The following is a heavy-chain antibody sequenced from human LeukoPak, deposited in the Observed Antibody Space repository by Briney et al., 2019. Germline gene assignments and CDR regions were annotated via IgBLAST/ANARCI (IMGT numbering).Heavy chain of an antibody. J-gene: IGHJ4*02. V-gene: IGHV3-23*01. D-gene: IGHD5-18*01. CDR1: GFTFSGYA. CDR3: AKGNGYSYGRYYFDY. CDR2: ITASGGNT. Sequence: GGSLRLSCAASGFTFSGYARGWSRQAPGKGWEGFSAITASGGNTYYADSVKGRFTISRDNSKNTLYLQVNSLRAEDTAVYYCAKGNGYSYGRYYFDYWGQGTLVTVSS.